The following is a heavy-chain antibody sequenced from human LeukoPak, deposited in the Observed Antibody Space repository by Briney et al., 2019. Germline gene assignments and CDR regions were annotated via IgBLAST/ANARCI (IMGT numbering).Heavy chain of an antibody. CDR3: AFTIFGVVILRSLRYYGMDV. J-gene: IGHJ6*02. V-gene: IGHV1-69*13. CDR2: IIPIFGTA. D-gene: IGHD3-3*01. CDR1: GGTFSSYA. Sequence: SVKVSCKASGGTFSSYAISWVRQAPGQGLEWMGGIIPIFGTANYAQKFQGRVTIIADESTSTAYMELSSLRSEDTAVYYCAFTIFGVVILRSLRYYGMDVWGQGTTVTVSS.